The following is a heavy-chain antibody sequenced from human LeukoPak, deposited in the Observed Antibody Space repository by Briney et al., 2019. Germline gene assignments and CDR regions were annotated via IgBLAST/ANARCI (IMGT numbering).Heavy chain of an antibody. CDR3: ARDLYSMEYQLLMGTADWFDP. CDR1: GYSISSGYY. Sequence: SETLSLTCAVSGYSISSGYYWGWIRQPPGKGLEWIGSIYHSGSTYYNPSLKSRVTISVDTSKNQFSLKLSSVTAADTAVYYCARDLYSMEYQLLMGTADWFDPWGQGTLVTVSS. V-gene: IGHV4-38-2*02. CDR2: IYHSGST. J-gene: IGHJ5*02. D-gene: IGHD2-2*01.